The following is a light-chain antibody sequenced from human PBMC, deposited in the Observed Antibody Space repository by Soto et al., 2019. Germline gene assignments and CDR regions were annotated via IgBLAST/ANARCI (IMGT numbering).Light chain of an antibody. V-gene: IGLV2-14*03. J-gene: IGLJ1*01. Sequence: QSALTQPASLSGSPGQSITISCSGSSSVVGRYNSVSWYQHHPGKAPKVLIYDVSDRPSGISDRFSGSKSGNTASLTISGLQAEDEADYYCSSYTSSDSYVFGPGTKLTVL. CDR1: SSVVGRYNS. CDR3: SSYTSSDSYV. CDR2: DVS.